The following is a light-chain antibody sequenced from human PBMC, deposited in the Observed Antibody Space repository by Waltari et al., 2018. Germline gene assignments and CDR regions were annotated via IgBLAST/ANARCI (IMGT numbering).Light chain of an antibody. Sequence: DIVLTQSPDSLAVSLVERAPINCKSSQSVLYSSDNKNYLGWYQQKPGHPPKLLISWASTRESGVPDRFSGSGSGTDFTLTISSLQAEDVAVYYCQQYYSDPNNFGQGTKLEIE. J-gene: IGKJ2*01. V-gene: IGKV4-1*01. CDR3: QQYYSDPNN. CDR2: WAS. CDR1: QSVLYSSDNKNY.